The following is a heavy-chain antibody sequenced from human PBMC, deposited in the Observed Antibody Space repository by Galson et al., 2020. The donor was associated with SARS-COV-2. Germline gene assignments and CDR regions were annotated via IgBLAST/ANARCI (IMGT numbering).Heavy chain of an antibody. CDR2: ISDSGVST. Sequence: TGGSLRLSCAASGFTFSSYAMTWVRQAPGRGLEWVSAISDSGVSTYYADSVKGRFTISRDNSKNTLYLQMNSLRVEDTAVYYCAKVLWFDPWGQGTLVTVSS. CDR3: AKVLWFDP. J-gene: IGHJ5*02. CDR1: GFTFSSYA. V-gene: IGHV3-23*01.